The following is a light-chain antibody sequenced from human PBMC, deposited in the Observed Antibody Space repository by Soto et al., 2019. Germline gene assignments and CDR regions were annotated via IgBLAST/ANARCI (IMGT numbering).Light chain of an antibody. V-gene: IGKV1-39*01. CDR3: QQYNSYS. J-gene: IGKJ1*01. Sequence: DIQMTQSPSSLSGSVGGRVTITCRASQSISSYLNWYQQKPGKAPKLLIYAASSLESGVPSRFSGSGSGTEFTLTISSLQPDDFATYYCQQYNSYSFGQGTKVDIK. CDR1: QSISSY. CDR2: AAS.